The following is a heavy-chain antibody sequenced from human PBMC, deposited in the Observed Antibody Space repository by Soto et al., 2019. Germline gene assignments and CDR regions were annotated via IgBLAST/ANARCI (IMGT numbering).Heavy chain of an antibody. CDR1: GGTFSSYA. CDR3: ARVRYYHSSGYSRPFDY. J-gene: IGHJ4*02. Sequence: QVQLVQSGAKVKKPGSSGKVSCKASGGTFSSYAISWVRQAPGQGLEWMGGIIPIFGTANYAQKFQGRVTITADKSTSTAYMELSSLRSEDTAVYYCARVRYYHSSGYSRPFDYWGQGTLVTVSS. D-gene: IGHD3-22*01. CDR2: IIPIFGTA. V-gene: IGHV1-69*06.